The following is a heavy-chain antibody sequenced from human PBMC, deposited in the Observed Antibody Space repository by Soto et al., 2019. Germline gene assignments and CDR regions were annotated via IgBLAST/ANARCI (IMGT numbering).Heavy chain of an antibody. CDR3: ARLYCSASSCSSVGAFDI. D-gene: IGHD2-2*01. Sequence: GGSLRLSCAASGFTFSSYGMHWVRQAPGKGLEWVALIWFDGSDKYYKESVKGRFTIPRDNSKSTLYLQMNSLRAEDTAVYYCARLYCSASSCSSVGAFDIRGKGKMVTVSS. CDR1: GFTFSSYG. J-gene: IGHJ3*02. CDR2: IWFDGSDK. V-gene: IGHV3-33*01.